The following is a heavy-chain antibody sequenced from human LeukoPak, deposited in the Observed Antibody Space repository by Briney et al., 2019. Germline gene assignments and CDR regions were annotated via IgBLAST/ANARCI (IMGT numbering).Heavy chain of an antibody. V-gene: IGHV4-30-2*01. CDR3: ARAGWERFLEWSFDY. CDR2: IYHSGST. CDR1: GGSISSGGYY. Sequence: PSETLSLTCTVSGGSISSGGYYWSWIRQPPGKGLEWIGYIYHSGSTYYNPSLKSRVTISVDRSKNQFSLKLSSVTAADTAVYYCARAGWERFLEWSFDYWGQGTLVTVSS. J-gene: IGHJ4*02. D-gene: IGHD3-3*01.